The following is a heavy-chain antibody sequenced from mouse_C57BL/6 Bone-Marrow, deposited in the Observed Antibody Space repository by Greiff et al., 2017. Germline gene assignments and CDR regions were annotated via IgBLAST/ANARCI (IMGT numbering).Heavy chain of an antibody. Sequence: QVQLQQSGAELARPGASVPLSCKASGYTFTSYGISWVKQSTGQGLEWIGEIYPRSGNTYYNEKFKGKATLTADKSSSTAYMELRSLTSEDSAVYFCAREAYYYGSSSFAYWGQGTLVTVSA. CDR1: GYTFTSYG. CDR2: IYPRSGNT. V-gene: IGHV1-81*01. D-gene: IGHD1-1*01. J-gene: IGHJ3*01. CDR3: AREAYYYGSSSFAY.